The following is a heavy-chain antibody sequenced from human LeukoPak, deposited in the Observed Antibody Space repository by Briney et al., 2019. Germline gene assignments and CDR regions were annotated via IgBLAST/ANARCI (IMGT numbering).Heavy chain of an antibody. Sequence: PSETLSLTCAVYGGSFSDYYWTWIRQSPGKGLEWIGEINHSGSTKYNPSLKSRVTISVDTSKNQFSLKLSSVTAADTAVYYCARGFGWFGELSRGMDVWGQGTTVTVSS. V-gene: IGHV4-34*01. CDR3: ARGFGWFGELSRGMDV. J-gene: IGHJ6*02. D-gene: IGHD3-10*01. CDR1: GGSFSDYY. CDR2: INHSGST.